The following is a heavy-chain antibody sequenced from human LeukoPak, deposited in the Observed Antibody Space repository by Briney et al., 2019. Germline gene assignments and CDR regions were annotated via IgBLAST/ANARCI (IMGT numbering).Heavy chain of an antibody. J-gene: IGHJ4*02. V-gene: IGHV3-74*01. CDR2: INDDGSST. CDR3: ARDRHHRFGELLP. D-gene: IGHD3-10*01. Sequence: PGGSLRLSCAASGLTFSSHRLHWVRQAPGKGLVWLSRINDDGSSTTYADSVKGRFTISRDNTTNMSYLELKSLRVEDTAVYYCARDRHHRFGELLPGGEGTLVSVSS. CDR1: GLTFSSHR.